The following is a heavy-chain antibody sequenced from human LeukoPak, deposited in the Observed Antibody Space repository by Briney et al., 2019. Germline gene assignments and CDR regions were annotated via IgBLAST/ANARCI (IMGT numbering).Heavy chain of an antibody. Sequence: ASVKVSCKASGYTFTSYYMHWVRQAPGQGLEWMGIINPSGGSTSYAQKFQGRVTTTPDESTSTPYMEMRSLRSEANAVYYCARNREVYDFWSGPYNWFDPWGQGTLVTVSS. V-gene: IGHV1-46*01. D-gene: IGHD3-3*01. CDR3: ARNREVYDFWSGPYNWFDP. J-gene: IGHJ5*02. CDR2: INPSGGST. CDR1: GYTFTSYY.